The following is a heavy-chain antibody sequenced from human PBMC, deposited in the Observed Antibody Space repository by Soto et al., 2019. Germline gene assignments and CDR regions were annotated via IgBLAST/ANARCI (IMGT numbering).Heavy chain of an antibody. D-gene: IGHD2-15*01. Sequence: ASVKVSCKASGYTFTGDGISWVRQGPGQGLEWMGWISAYNGNTNYAQKLQGRVTMTTDTSTSTAYMELRSLRSDDTAVYYCARDHCSGGSCYRPLAYWGQGTLVTVSS. V-gene: IGHV1-18*01. J-gene: IGHJ4*02. CDR2: ISAYNGNT. CDR3: ARDHCSGGSCYRPLAY. CDR1: GYTFTGDG.